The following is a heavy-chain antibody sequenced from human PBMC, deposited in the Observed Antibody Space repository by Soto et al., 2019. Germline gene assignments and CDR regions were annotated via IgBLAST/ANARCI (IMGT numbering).Heavy chain of an antibody. D-gene: IGHD5-12*01. CDR3: ARDPDGYNPLFDY. J-gene: IGHJ4*02. V-gene: IGHV3-11*01. CDR2: ISSSGSTI. Sequence: PGGSLRLSCAASGFTFSDYYMSWIRQAPGKGLEWGSYISSSGSTIYYADSVKGRFTISRDNAKNSLYLQMNSLRAEDTAVYYCARDPDGYNPLFDYWGQGTLVTVSS. CDR1: GFTFSDYY.